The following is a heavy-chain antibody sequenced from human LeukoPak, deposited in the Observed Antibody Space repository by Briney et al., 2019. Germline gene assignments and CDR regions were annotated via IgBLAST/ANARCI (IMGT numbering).Heavy chain of an antibody. CDR1: GFTFGDYA. CDR3: ARGMIVGGKADYYYGLDV. V-gene: IGHV3-23*01. CDR2: ISGCGGST. J-gene: IGHJ6*02. D-gene: IGHD1-26*01. Sequence: GGSLRLSCPASGFTFGDYAMSWVRQAPGQGLEWVSSISGCGGSTYYAASVKGRFTISRDNAKNTLFLQMNGLRGEDTDVYYCARGMIVGGKADYYYGLDVWGQGTTVTVSS.